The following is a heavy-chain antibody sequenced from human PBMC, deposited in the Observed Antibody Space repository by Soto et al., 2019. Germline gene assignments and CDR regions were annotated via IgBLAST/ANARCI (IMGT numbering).Heavy chain of an antibody. CDR2: IYYSGST. D-gene: IGHD3-9*01. V-gene: IGHV4-31*03. J-gene: IGHJ6*02. CDR1: GGSISSGGYY. CDR3: ARDKGMLRYFDWWTPAVTQNNYYYYYGMDV. Sequence: PSETLSLTCTVSGGSISSGGYYWSWIRQHPGKGLEWIGYIYYSGSTYYNPSLKSRVTISVDTSKNQFSLKLSSVTAADTAVYYCARDKGMLRYFDWWTPAVTQNNYYYYYGMDVWGQGTTVTVSS.